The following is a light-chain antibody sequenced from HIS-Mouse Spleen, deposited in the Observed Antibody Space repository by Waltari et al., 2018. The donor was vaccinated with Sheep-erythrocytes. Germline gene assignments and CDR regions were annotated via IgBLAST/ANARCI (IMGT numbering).Light chain of an antibody. J-gene: IGKJ1*01. Sequence: DLVMTQSPLSLPVTPVEPASISCRSSPSLLHSNGYNYLDWYLQKPAQSPQLLIYLGSNRASGVPDRFSGSGSGKDFTLKSSRVEAKDVGVYYCMQALQTPWTFGQGTKVEIK. CDR3: MQALQTPWT. V-gene: IGKV2-28*01. CDR2: LGS. CDR1: PSLLHSNGYNY.